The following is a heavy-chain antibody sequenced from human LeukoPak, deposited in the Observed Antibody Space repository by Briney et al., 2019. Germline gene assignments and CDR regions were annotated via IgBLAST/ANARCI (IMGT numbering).Heavy chain of an antibody. J-gene: IGHJ4*02. CDR3: ARDPSRMYYFDY. D-gene: IGHD1-14*01. CDR2: IIPILGIA. Sequence: GSSVKVSCKASGGTFSCYTISLVRQAPGQGLEWMGRIIPILGIANYAQKFQGRVTITADKSTSTAYMELSSLRSEDTAVYYCARDPSRMYYFDYWGQGTLVTVSS. CDR1: GGTFSCYT. V-gene: IGHV1-69*04.